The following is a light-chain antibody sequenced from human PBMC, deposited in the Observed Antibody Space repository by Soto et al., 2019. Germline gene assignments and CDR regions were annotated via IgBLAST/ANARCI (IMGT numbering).Light chain of an antibody. V-gene: IGKV1-12*01. CDR2: AAS. Sequence: DIQMTQSPSAVSASVGDRFTITCRASQNISNWLVWYQQRPGKAPKSLIYAASSLQSRVPSRFSGSGSVTEFTLTITSLQAEDVAVYYCQQANYCPFTFGPGTRVDS. CDR3: QQANYCPFT. J-gene: IGKJ3*01. CDR1: QNISNW.